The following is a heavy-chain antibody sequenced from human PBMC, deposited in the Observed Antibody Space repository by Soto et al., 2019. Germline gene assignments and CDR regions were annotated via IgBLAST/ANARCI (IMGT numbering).Heavy chain of an antibody. J-gene: IGHJ4*02. D-gene: IGHD3-10*01. CDR1: GFAFNLYG. CDR2: ISHDGGTR. Sequence: QVQLVESGGGVVQPGRSLRLSCAASGFAFNLYGMHWVRQAPGEGLEWVTTISHDGGTRHYADSVEGRFTVSRDNSRNTLYLEMDSLRPEDTAVYYCAEKAPGTYNRPPDCWGQGTLVTVSS. CDR3: AEKAPGTYNRPPDC. V-gene: IGHV3-30*18.